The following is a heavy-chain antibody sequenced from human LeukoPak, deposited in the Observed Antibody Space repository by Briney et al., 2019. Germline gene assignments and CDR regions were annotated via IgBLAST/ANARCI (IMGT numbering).Heavy chain of an antibody. CDR2: ISSSSSYI. CDR1: GFTFSSYS. J-gene: IGHJ4*02. Sequence: GGSLRLSCAASGFTFSSYSMNWVRQAPGKGLEWVSSISSSSSYIYYADSVKGRFTISRDNAKNSLYLQMNSLRAEDTAVYYCARDVRIAVAGTADYWGQGTLVTVSS. V-gene: IGHV3-21*01. D-gene: IGHD6-19*01. CDR3: ARDVRIAVAGTADY.